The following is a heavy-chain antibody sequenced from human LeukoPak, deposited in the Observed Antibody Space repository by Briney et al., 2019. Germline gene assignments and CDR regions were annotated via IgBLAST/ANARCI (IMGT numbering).Heavy chain of an antibody. D-gene: IGHD1-14*01. CDR1: GFTFSSYT. Sequence: PGGSLRLSCAASGFTFSSYTMNWVRQAPGRGLEWVSSISSSGTYIYYADSLKGRFTISRDNVKNSLYLQMNSLRDEDTAMYYCSRKRDHTGPFDYWGQGTLVTVSS. V-gene: IGHV3-21*06. CDR2: ISSSGTYI. CDR3: SRKRDHTGPFDY. J-gene: IGHJ4*02.